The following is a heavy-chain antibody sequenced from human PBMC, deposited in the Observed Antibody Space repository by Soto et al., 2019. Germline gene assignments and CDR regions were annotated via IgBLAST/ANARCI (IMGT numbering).Heavy chain of an antibody. V-gene: IGHV3-30*18. J-gene: IGHJ6*02. Sequence: QVHLVESGGGVVQPGRSLRLACAVSGFRFSDYGMHWVRQAPGKGLEWVAVISNDGSKKYYGDSVQGRFTISRDDSKCTVYVQMDSLKPEDTAVYYCAKPRRGYDMFFYGLDVWRQGTTVTVSS. D-gene: IGHD5-12*01. CDR1: GFRFSDYG. CDR3: AKPRRGYDMFFYGLDV. CDR2: ISNDGSKK.